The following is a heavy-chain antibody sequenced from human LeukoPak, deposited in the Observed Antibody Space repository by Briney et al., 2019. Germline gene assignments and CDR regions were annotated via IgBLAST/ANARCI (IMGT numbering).Heavy chain of an antibody. Sequence: AAVKVSCKISGYTPRESYIHWLRQAPGKGVEWMGDFDPESGKTLYAQKLQGRVRMTEDTSADTGYMELSSLRSEDTAVYYCTIRKGDPMRGHWFDPWGQGTLVTVPS. CDR3: TIRKGDPMRGHWFDP. CDR1: GYTPRESY. J-gene: IGHJ5*02. V-gene: IGHV1-24*01. CDR2: FDPESGKT. D-gene: IGHD2-21*02.